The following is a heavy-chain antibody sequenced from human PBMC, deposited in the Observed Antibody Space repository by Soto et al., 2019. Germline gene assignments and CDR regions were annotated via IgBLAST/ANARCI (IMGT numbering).Heavy chain of an antibody. CDR1: GYTFTSYY. D-gene: IGHD2-2*01. V-gene: IGHV1-46*01. CDR3: ARDLGYCISTSCYGNWFDP. CDR2: INPSGGST. J-gene: IGHJ5*02. Sequence: ASVKVSCKASGYTFTSYYMHWVRQAPGQGLEWMGIINPSGGSTSYAQKFQGRVTMTRDTSTSTVYMELSSLRSEDTAVYYCARDLGYCISTSCYGNWFDPWGQGTLVTVSS.